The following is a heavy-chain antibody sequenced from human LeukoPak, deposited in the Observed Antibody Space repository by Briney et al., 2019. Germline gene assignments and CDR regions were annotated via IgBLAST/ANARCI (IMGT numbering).Heavy chain of an antibody. CDR3: ARFHVRTTVTTRLGFDP. Sequence: PSETLSLTCTVSGGSISSSSYYWGWIRQPPGMGLEWIGEINHHGSTNYNPSLKSRVTVSLDTSKNQFSLKLSSVTAADTAVYFCARFHVRTTVTTRLGFDPWGQGTLVTVSS. J-gene: IGHJ5*02. CDR1: GGSISSSSYY. V-gene: IGHV4-39*07. D-gene: IGHD4-17*01. CDR2: INHHGST.